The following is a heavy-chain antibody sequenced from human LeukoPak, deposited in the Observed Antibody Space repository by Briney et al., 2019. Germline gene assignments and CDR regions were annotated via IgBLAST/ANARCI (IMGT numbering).Heavy chain of an antibody. CDR1: GFTFSSYA. CDR2: ISSNGGST. J-gene: IGHJ4*02. Sequence: PGGSLRLSCAASGFTFSSYAMHWVRQAPGKGLEYVSAISSNGGSTYYASSVKGRFTISRDNSKNTLYLQMGSLRAEDMAVYYCARDHQGWQLVLGRGFDYWGQGTLVTVSS. CDR3: ARDHQGWQLVLGRGFDY. V-gene: IGHV3-64*01. D-gene: IGHD6-6*01.